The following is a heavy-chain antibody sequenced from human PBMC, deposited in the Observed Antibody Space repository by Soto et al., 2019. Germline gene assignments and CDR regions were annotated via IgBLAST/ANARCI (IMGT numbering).Heavy chain of an antibody. CDR1: GFTFSVFA. CDR2: ISGRGENT. CDR3: AKDRGTGDYGVNAVNI. Sequence: EVQLLESGGGLVQPGGSLRLSCAASGFTFSVFAMSWVRQAPGKGLELVSTISGRGENTYYAGSVKGRFTISRDKSKNTLNLQMNSLRGEDTAGYYCAKDRGTGDYGVNAVNIWGQGTMVTFAS. J-gene: IGHJ3*02. V-gene: IGHV3-23*01. D-gene: IGHD7-27*01.